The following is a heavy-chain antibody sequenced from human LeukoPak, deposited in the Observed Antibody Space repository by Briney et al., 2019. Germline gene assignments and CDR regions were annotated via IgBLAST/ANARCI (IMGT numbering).Heavy chain of an antibody. D-gene: IGHD5-24*01. CDR1: GGTFSSYA. V-gene: IGHV1-69*04. J-gene: IGHJ4*02. CDR3: ARDGEMATIYFDY. Sequence: WASVKVSCKASGGTFSSYAISWVRQAPGQGLEWMGTIISIVGIANYAQKFQGRVTITADKSTSTAYMELSSLRSEDTAVYYCARDGEMATIYFDYWGQGTLVTVSS. CDR2: IISIVGIA.